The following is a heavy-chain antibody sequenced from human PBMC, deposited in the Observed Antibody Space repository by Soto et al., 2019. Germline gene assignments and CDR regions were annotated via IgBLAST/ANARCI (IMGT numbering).Heavy chain of an antibody. D-gene: IGHD4-17*01. J-gene: IGHJ5*02. CDR2: ISGSGHIT. V-gene: IGHV3-23*01. Sequence: EVQLLESGGGLVQPGGSLRLSCAASGFTISTYAMSWVRQAPGKGLEWVSGISGSGHITYYADSVKGRFTISRDISKNTLYLQMSSLRAEDTAVYPCAKSLRTTVTTGFWFDPWGQGTLVTVSS. CDR1: GFTISTYA. CDR3: AKSLRTTVTTGFWFDP.